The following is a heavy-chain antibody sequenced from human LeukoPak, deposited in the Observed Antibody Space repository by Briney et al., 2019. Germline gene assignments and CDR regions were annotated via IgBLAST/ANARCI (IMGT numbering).Heavy chain of an antibody. J-gene: IGHJ4*02. Sequence: GGSLRLSCAASGFTFSSYAMSWVRQAPGKGLEWVSAISGSGGSTYYADSVKGRFTISRDNSKNTLYLQMNSLRAEDTAVYYCAKDLAVVPAAMSGYWGQGTLVTVSS. CDR3: AKDLAVVPAAMSGY. CDR2: ISGSGGST. D-gene: IGHD2-2*01. V-gene: IGHV3-23*01. CDR1: GFTFSSYA.